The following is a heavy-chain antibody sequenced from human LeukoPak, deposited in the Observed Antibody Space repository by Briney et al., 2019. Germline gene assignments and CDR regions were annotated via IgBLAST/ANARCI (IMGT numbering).Heavy chain of an antibody. J-gene: IGHJ4*02. V-gene: IGHV4-59*08. CDR3: ARGLYSSTWPDI. CDR1: GGSISSYY. D-gene: IGHD6-13*01. CDR2: IYYSGGT. Sequence: SETLSLTCTVSGGSISSYYWSWIRQPPGKGLEWIGYIYYSGGTKYNPSLKSRVIMLTDTSKNQFSLRVSPVTAADTAVYYCARGLYSSTWPDIWGQGTLVTVSS.